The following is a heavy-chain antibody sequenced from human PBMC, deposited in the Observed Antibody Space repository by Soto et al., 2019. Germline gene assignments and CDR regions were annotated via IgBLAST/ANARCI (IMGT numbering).Heavy chain of an antibody. J-gene: IGHJ5*02. Sequence: VASVKVSCKASGYTFTSYGISWVRQAPGQGLEWMGWISAYNGNTNYAQKLQGRVTMTTDTSTSTAYMELRSLRSDDTAVYYCARTPSDGYINWFDPWGQGTLVTVSS. CDR3: ARTPSDGYINWFDP. CDR2: ISAYNGNT. CDR1: GYTFTSYG. V-gene: IGHV1-18*01. D-gene: IGHD5-12*01.